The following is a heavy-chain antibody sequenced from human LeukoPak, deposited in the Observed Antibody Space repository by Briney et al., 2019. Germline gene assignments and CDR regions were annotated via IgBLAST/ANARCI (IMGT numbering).Heavy chain of an antibody. CDR2: ISSSGSTI. CDR1: GFSISSYE. D-gene: IGHD1-7*01. J-gene: IGHJ6*03. CDR3: ARVELAPYYYYMDV. Sequence: GGALRLSCAASGFSISSYEMNWVRQAPGKGLEWVSYISSSGSTIYYADSVKGRFTISRDNAKNSLYLQMNSLRAEDTAVYYCARVELAPYYYYMDVCGKGTTVTVSS. V-gene: IGHV3-48*03.